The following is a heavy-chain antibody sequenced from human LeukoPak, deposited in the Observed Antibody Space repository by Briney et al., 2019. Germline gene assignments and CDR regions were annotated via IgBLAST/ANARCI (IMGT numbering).Heavy chain of an antibody. Sequence: TETLSLTCTVSGGSISSYYWSWIRQPPGKGLEWIGYIYYSGNTNYNPSLKSRVTISVDTSKNQFSLKLSSVTAADTAVYYCAREPIYGGNRVGAFDIWGQGTMVTVSS. CDR2: IYYSGNT. V-gene: IGHV4-59*01. J-gene: IGHJ3*02. CDR3: AREPIYGGNRVGAFDI. D-gene: IGHD4/OR15-4a*01. CDR1: GGSISSYY.